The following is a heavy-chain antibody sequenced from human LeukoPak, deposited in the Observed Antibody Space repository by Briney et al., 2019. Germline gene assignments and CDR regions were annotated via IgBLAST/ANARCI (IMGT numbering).Heavy chain of an antibody. CDR2: INPSGGST. J-gene: IGHJ6*02. CDR1: GYTFTSYY. CDR3: ALYGSGSYYEYYYYYGMDV. V-gene: IGHV1-46*01. Sequence: ASVKVSCKASGYTFTSYYMHWVRQAPGQGLEWMGIINPSGGSTSYAQKFQGRDTMTRDTSTSTVYMELSSLRSEDTAVYYCALYGSGSYYEYYYYYGMDVWGQGTTVTVSS. D-gene: IGHD3-10*01.